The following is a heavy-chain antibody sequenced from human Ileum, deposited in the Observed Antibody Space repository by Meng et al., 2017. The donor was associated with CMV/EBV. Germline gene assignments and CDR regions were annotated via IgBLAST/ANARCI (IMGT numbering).Heavy chain of an antibody. CDR3: ARDQMQFYSSFSKGYFDY. D-gene: IGHD6-19*01. V-gene: IGHV4-39*07. J-gene: IGHJ4*02. Sequence: QPEPQGSGPGLLKPSETLSPPCTGSGDSISSSSYYWGWIRQSPGKGLEWIGTIYYTESTYYNPSLSSRVTMSLDTSTNQFSLQLTSVTAADTAIYYCARDQMQFYSSFSKGYFDYWGRGTLVTVSS. CDR1: GDSISSSSYY. CDR2: IYYTEST.